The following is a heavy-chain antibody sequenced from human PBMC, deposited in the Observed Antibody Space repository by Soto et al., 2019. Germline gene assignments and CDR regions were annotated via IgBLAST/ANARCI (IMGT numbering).Heavy chain of an antibody. D-gene: IGHD3-10*01. Sequence: EVQLLESGGGLVQPGGSLRLSCAASGFTFSSYAMSWVRQAPGKGLEWVSAISGSGGSTYYADSVKGRFTISRDNSKNTLYLQMNSLRAEDTAVYYCAKDFNARGFGELFKSNWFGPWGQGTLVTVSS. V-gene: IGHV3-23*01. CDR1: GFTFSSYA. J-gene: IGHJ5*02. CDR2: ISGSGGST. CDR3: AKDFNARGFGELFKSNWFGP.